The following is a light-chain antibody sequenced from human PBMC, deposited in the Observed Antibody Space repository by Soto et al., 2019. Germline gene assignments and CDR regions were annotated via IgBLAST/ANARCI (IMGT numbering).Light chain of an antibody. CDR3: QQYYSFPPT. CDR2: DAS. J-gene: IGKJ1*01. Sequence: DIQMTQSPSTLSASVGDRVTITCRASQSISSWLAWYQQKPGKAPKLLMSDASSLERGVPSRFSGSGSGTDFTLTISCLQSEDFATYYCQQYYSFPPTFGQGTKVDIK. CDR1: QSISSW. V-gene: IGKV1-5*01.